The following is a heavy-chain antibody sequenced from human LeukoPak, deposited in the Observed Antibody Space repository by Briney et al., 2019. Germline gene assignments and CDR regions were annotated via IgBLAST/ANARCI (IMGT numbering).Heavy chain of an antibody. Sequence: SETLSLTCTVSGGSIGASYWSWIRQPPGKGLEWIGYIYYSGSTNYNPSLKSRVTISVDTSKNQFSLKLRSVTAADTAVYYCAKVTGYMIEDYFDYWGQGTLVTVSS. CDR3: AKVTGYMIEDYFDY. V-gene: IGHV4-59*01. CDR1: GGSIGASY. D-gene: IGHD3-22*01. J-gene: IGHJ4*02. CDR2: IYYSGST.